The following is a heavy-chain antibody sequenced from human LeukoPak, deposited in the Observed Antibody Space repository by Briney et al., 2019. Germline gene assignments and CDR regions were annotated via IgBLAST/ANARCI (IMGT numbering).Heavy chain of an antibody. V-gene: IGHV1-69*05. CDR3: ARALTMVRGVTLGAFDI. CDR1: GGTFSSYA. J-gene: IGHJ3*02. CDR2: IIPIFGTA. D-gene: IGHD3-10*01. Sequence: GSSVKVSCKASGGTFSSYAISWVRQAPGQGLEWMGRIIPIFGTANYAQKSQGRVTITTDESTSTAYMELSSLRSEDTAVYYCARALTMVRGVTLGAFDIWGQGTMVTVSS.